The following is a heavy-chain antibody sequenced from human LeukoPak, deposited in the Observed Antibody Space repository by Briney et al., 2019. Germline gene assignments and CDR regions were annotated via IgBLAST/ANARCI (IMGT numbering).Heavy chain of an antibody. D-gene: IGHD6-6*01. CDR1: GFTFDDYA. CDR2: ISWNSGSI. CDR3: AKDGAARPMDY. Sequence: GGSLRLSCAASGFTFDDYAMHWVRQAPGRGLEWVSGISWNSGSIGYADSVKGRFTISRDNSKNSLYLQMNSLRTEDTALYYCAKDGAARPMDYWGQGTLVTVSS. J-gene: IGHJ4*02. V-gene: IGHV3-9*01.